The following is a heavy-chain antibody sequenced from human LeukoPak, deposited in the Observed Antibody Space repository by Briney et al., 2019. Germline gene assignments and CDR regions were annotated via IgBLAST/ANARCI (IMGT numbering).Heavy chain of an antibody. J-gene: IGHJ5*02. CDR2: ITGNHGPT. V-gene: IGHV3-23*01. Sequence: GGSLRLSCAASGFTVSSNYMSWVRQAPGKGLEWVSSITGNHGPTYNTDSVKGRFTISRDNSQNTLYLQMNSLRAEDTAVYYCTKDPNGDYVGAFDPWGQGTLVTVSS. CDR3: TKDPNGDYVGAFDP. D-gene: IGHD4-17*01. CDR1: GFTVSSNY.